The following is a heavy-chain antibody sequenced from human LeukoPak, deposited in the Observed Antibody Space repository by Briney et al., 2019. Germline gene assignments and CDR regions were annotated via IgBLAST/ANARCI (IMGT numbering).Heavy chain of an antibody. CDR3: ARDSRNYDYVWGSYRLDY. CDR1: GFTFSSYG. J-gene: IGHJ4*02. Sequence: GGSLRLSCAASGFTFSSYGIHWVRQAPGKGLEWVAVIWYDGSNKYYADSVKGRFTISRDNSKNTLYLQMNSLRAEDTAVYYCARDSRNYDYVWGSYRLDYWGQGTLVTVSS. D-gene: IGHD3-16*02. CDR2: IWYDGSNK. V-gene: IGHV3-33*01.